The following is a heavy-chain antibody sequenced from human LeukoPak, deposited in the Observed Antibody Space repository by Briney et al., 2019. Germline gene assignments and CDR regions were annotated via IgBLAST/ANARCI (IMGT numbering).Heavy chain of an antibody. CDR1: GYTFPSYH. D-gene: IGHD5-24*01. J-gene: IGHJ3*02. V-gene: IGHV1-8*03. Sequence: ASVKVSCKASGYTFPSYHINWVRQATGQGLEWMGWMNPNSGNTGYAQKFQGRVTITRNTSISTAYMELSSLRSEDTAVYYCARVRDGYNDAYDIWGQGTMVTVSS. CDR2: MNPNSGNT. CDR3: ARVRDGYNDAYDI.